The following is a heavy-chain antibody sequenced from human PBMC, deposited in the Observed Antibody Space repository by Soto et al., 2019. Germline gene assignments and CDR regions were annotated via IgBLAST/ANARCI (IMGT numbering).Heavy chain of an antibody. J-gene: IGHJ4*02. V-gene: IGHV2-5*02. D-gene: IGHD2-15*01. CDR3: AHRLLYCSGGSCYFDY. Sequence: SGPTLVNPTQTLTLTCTFSGFSLSTSGVGVGWIRQPPGKALEWLALIYWDDDKRYSPSLKSRLTITKDTSKNQVVLTMTNMDPVDTATCYCAHRLLYCSGGSCYFDYWGQGTLVTVSS. CDR1: GFSLSTSGVG. CDR2: IYWDDDK.